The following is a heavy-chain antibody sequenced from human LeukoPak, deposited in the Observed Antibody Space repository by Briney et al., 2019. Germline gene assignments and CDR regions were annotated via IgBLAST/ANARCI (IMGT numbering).Heavy chain of an antibody. V-gene: IGHV4-59*01. CDR2: IYYSGST. CDR3: ACLDYYGSGIYYY. J-gene: IGHJ4*02. CDR1: GGSISSYY. D-gene: IGHD3-10*01. Sequence: SETLSLTCTVSGGSISSYYWSWIRQPPGKGLEWIGYIYYSGSTNHNPSLKSRVTISVDTSKNQFSLKLSSVTAADTAVYYCACLDYYGSGIYYYWGQGTLVTVSS.